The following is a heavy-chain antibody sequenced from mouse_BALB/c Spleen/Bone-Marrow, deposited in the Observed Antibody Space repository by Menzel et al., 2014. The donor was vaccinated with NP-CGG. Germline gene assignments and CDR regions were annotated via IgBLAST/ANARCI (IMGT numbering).Heavy chain of an antibody. CDR1: GFTFSDFY. D-gene: IGHD2-10*02. CDR2: SRNKAKYYTT. Sequence: EVMLVESGGGLVQPGDSLILSCAPSGFTFSDFYMEWVRQPPGKRLGWIAASRNKAKYYTTEYSASVKGRVIVSRDTSQSVLYLQMNALRAEATAIYYCARDVGYGNYFVYWGQGTLVTVSA. V-gene: IGHV7-1*02. CDR3: ARDVGYGNYFVY. J-gene: IGHJ3*01.